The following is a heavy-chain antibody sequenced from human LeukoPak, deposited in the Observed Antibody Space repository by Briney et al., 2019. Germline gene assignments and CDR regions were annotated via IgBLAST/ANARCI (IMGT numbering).Heavy chain of an antibody. CDR1: GFTFSSYS. V-gene: IGHV3-21*04. Sequence: PEGSLRLSCAASGFTFSSYSMNWVRQAPGKGLEWVSSISSSSSYIYYADSVKGRFTISRDNAKNSLYLQMNSLRAEDTALYYCAKDKDYYDSSGLIGSSIFDIWGQGTMVTVSS. CDR2: ISSSSSYI. D-gene: IGHD3-22*01. J-gene: IGHJ3*02. CDR3: AKDKDYYDSSGLIGSSIFDI.